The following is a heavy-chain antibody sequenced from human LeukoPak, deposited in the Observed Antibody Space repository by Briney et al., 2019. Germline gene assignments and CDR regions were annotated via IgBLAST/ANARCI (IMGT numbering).Heavy chain of an antibody. CDR1: GYTFTSYD. V-gene: IGHV1-8*01. J-gene: IGHJ6*03. CDR3: ARTYYYDSSGYYFDYYYMDV. D-gene: IGHD3-22*01. Sequence: ASEKVSCKASGYTFTSYDIYWVRQATGQGLEWRGWMNPNSGNTGYAQKFQGGVTMTRTTSISTAYMELSSLRSEDTAVYYCARTYYYDSSGYYFDYYYMDVWGKGTTVTVSS. CDR2: MNPNSGNT.